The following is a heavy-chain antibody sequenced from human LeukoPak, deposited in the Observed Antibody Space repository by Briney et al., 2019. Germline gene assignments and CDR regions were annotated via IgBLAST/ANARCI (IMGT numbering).Heavy chain of an antibody. V-gene: IGHV3-11*04. CDR3: ARDRDVRYNWNYRFWFDP. D-gene: IGHD1-7*01. Sequence: GGSLRLSCAASGFTFSDYYMSWIRQAPGKGLEWVSYISSSGSTIYYADSVKGRFTISRDNAKNSLYLQMNSLRAEDTAVYYCARDRDVRYNWNYRFWFDPWGQGTLVTVSS. CDR2: ISSSGSTI. CDR1: GFTFSDYY. J-gene: IGHJ5*02.